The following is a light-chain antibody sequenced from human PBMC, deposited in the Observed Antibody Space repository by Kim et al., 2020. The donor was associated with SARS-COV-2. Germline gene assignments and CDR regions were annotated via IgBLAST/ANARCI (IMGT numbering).Light chain of an antibody. CDR3: QQYYSTPWT. Sequence: STINCKSSHSVLYSSNNSNYFAWYQQKPRQPPKLLIYWASTREFGVPDRFSGSGSGTDFTLTISSLQADDVAVYYCQQYYSTPWTFGQGTKVDIK. J-gene: IGKJ1*01. CDR1: HSVLYSSNNSNY. V-gene: IGKV4-1*01. CDR2: WAS.